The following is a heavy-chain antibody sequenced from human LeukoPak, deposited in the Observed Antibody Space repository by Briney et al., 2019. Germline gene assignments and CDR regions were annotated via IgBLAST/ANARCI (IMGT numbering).Heavy chain of an antibody. CDR3: ARGPDIAVVVAAYFDY. CDR1: GGSFSGYY. V-gene: IGHV4-34*01. D-gene: IGHD2-15*01. CDR2: INHCGST. Sequence: PSETLSLTCAVYGGSFSGYYWSWIRQPPGKGLEWIGEINHCGSTNYNPSLKSRVTISVDTSKNQFSLKLSSVTAADTAVYYCARGPDIAVVVAAYFDYWGQGTLVTVSS. J-gene: IGHJ4*02.